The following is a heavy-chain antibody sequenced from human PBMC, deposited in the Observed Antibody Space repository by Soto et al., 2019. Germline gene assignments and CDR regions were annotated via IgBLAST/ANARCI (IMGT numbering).Heavy chain of an antibody. CDR3: ARDRTPSGWSFDY. CDR2: IWYDGSNK. J-gene: IGHJ4*02. CDR1: GFTFSSYG. V-gene: IGHV3-33*01. D-gene: IGHD6-19*01. Sequence: LRLSCAASGFTFSSYGMHWVRQAPGKGLEWVAVIWYDGSNKYYADSVKGRFTISRDNSKNTLYLQMNSLRAEDTAVYYCARDRTPSGWSFDYWGQGTLVTVSS.